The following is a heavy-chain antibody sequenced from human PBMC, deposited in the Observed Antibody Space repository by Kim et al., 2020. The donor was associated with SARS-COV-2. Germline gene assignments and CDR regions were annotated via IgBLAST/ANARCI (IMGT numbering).Heavy chain of an antibody. Sequence: NPSLKSRVPKSVDTSKNQFSLKLSSVTAADTAVYYCAGDTVDTAMGDFDYWGQGTLVTVSS. J-gene: IGHJ4*02. CDR3: AGDTVDTAMGDFDY. D-gene: IGHD5-18*01. V-gene: IGHV4-4*07.